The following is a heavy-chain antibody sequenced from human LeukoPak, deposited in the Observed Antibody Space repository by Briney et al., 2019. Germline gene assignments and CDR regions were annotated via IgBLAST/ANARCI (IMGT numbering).Heavy chain of an antibody. CDR2: ISSSSSTI. CDR3: ARDSSPDY. CDR1: GFTFSTYS. V-gene: IGHV3-48*01. Sequence: PGGSLRLSCAASGFTFSTYSMNWVRQAPGKGLEWVSYISSSSSTIYYADSVKGRFTISRDNAKNSLYLQMNSLRAEDTAVYYCARDSSPDYWGQGTLVTVSS. D-gene: IGHD6-13*01. J-gene: IGHJ4*02.